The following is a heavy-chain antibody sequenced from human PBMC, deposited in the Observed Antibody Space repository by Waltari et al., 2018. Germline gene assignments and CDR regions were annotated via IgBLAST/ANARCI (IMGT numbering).Heavy chain of an antibody. CDR3: ARDIDYYDSSGPFDI. J-gene: IGHJ3*02. V-gene: IGHV1-2*02. CDR2: INPNSGGT. D-gene: IGHD3-22*01. Sequence: QVQLVQSGAEVKKPGASVKVSCKASGYTFTGYYMHWVRQAPGQGLEWMGWINPNSGGTNYAQKFQGRVTMTRDTSISTAYMELSRLRSDDTAVYYCARDIDYYDSSGPFDIWGQGTMVTVSS. CDR1: GYTFTGYY.